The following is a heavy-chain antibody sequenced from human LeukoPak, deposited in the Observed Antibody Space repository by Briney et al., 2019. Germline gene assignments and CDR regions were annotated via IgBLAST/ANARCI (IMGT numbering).Heavy chain of an antibody. CDR2: ISSSSSYI. CDR3: ARGPRIVGAPPDY. Sequence: GGSLRLSCAASGFIFSSFTMNWVRQAPGKGLEWVSSISSSSSYIYSGDSVQGRFTISRDNAKNSLYLQMNSLRAEDTAVYYCARGPRIVGAPPDYWGQGILVTVSS. CDR1: GFIFSSFT. V-gene: IGHV3-21*01. J-gene: IGHJ4*02. D-gene: IGHD1-26*01.